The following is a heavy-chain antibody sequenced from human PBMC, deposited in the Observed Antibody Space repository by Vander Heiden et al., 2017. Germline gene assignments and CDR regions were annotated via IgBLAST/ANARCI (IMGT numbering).Heavy chain of an antibody. CDR1: GLPFSSYG. V-gene: IGHV3-33*01. J-gene: IGHJ4*02. CDR3: ARSTDLSQYNFDS. Sequence: HVQLVESGGGVVQPGRSLRPSCAASGLPFSSYGMHWVRQAPGKGLDWVALILSDGSTKYYGDSVKGRFTISRDNSKNTLYLHMNSLRVEDAAVYYCARSTDLSQYNFDSWGQGTLVTVSS. CDR2: ILSDGSTK. D-gene: IGHD6-6*01.